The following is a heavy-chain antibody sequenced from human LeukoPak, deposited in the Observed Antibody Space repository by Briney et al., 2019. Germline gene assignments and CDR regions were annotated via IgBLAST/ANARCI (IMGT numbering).Heavy chain of an antibody. J-gene: IGHJ4*02. CDR1: GGSISSYY. CDR2: IYYSGST. CDR3: ARGRLDLVLMVYAIRGAFDY. D-gene: IGHD2-8*01. Sequence: PSETLSLTCTVSGGSISSYYWSWIRQPPGKGLEWIGYIYYSGSTNYNPSLKSRVTISVDTSKNQFSLKLSSVTAADTAVYYCARGRLDLVLMVYAIRGAFDYWGQGTLVTVSS. V-gene: IGHV4-59*12.